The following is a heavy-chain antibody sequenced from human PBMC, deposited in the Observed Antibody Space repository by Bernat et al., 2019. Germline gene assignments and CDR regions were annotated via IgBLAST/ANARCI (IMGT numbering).Heavy chain of an antibody. D-gene: IGHD1-26*01. CDR1: GFTFSSYG. Sequence: QVQLVESGGGVVQPGRSLRLSCAASGFTFSSYGMHWVRQAPGKGLEWVAVISNDGRNKYYADSVKDRFTISRDNSKNTLYLQMNSLRAEDTAVYYCAKDLVGALDYWGQGTLVTVSS. V-gene: IGHV3-30*18. CDR3: AKDLVGALDY. CDR2: ISNDGRNK. J-gene: IGHJ4*02.